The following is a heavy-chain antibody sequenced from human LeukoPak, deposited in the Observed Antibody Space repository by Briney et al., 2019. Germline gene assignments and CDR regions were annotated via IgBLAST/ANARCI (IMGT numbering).Heavy chain of an antibody. J-gene: IGHJ4*02. CDR3: ARRSQGPDY. CDR2: IYYSGST. CDR1: GGSISSYY. Sequence: SDTLSLTCTVSGGSISSYYWSWIRQPPGKGLEWIGSIYYSGSTYYNPSLKSRVTISVDTSKNQFSLKLSSVTAADTAVYYCARRSQGPDYWGQGTLVTVSS. D-gene: IGHD3-10*01. V-gene: IGHV4-59*05.